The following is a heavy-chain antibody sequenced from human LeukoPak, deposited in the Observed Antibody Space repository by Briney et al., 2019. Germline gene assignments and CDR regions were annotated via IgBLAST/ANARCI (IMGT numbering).Heavy chain of an antibody. J-gene: IGHJ4*02. CDR1: GGSISSSNW. CDR3: ASLPHYYYDSSGYVDY. D-gene: IGHD3-22*01. CDR2: IYHSGST. Sequence: SETLSLTCAVSGGSISSSNWWSWVHQPPGKGLEWIGEIYHSGSTNYNPSLKSRVTISVDKSKNQFSLKLSSVTAADTAVYYCASLPHYYYDSSGYVDYWGQGTLVTVSS. V-gene: IGHV4-4*02.